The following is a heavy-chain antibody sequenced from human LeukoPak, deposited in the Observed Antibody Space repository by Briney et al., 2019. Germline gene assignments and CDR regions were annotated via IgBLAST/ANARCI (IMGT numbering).Heavy chain of an antibody. J-gene: IGHJ4*02. V-gene: IGHV1-18*01. CDR1: GYTFTNYG. CDR2: ISAYNGNT. CDR3: ARDLPAAVARWFDY. Sequence: VASVKVSCKASGYTFTNYGISWVRQAPGQGLEWMGWISAYNGNTNYAQMLQGRVTMTTDTSTSTAYMELRSLRSDDTAVYYCARDLPAAVARWFDYWGQGTLVTVSS. D-gene: IGHD4-23*01.